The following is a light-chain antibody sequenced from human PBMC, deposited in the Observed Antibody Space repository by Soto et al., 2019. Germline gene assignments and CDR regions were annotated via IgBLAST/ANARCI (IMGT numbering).Light chain of an antibody. CDR1: SSDVGGYNY. CDR2: EVS. Sequence: QSALTQPASVSGSPGQSITISCTGTSSDVGGYNYVSWYQQHPGKAPKLVIYEVSNRASGVSNRFSGSKSGNTASLTISGLQTEDDADYYCSSYTSSGTYVFGTGTQLTVL. CDR3: SSYTSSGTYV. J-gene: IGLJ1*01. V-gene: IGLV2-14*03.